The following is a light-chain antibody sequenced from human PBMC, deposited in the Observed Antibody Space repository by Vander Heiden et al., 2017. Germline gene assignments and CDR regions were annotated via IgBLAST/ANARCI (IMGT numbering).Light chain of an antibody. J-gene: IGKJ1*01. V-gene: IGKV3-20*01. CDR2: GAS. Sequence: EIVLTQSPGTLSLSPGERATLSCRASQSVSSSHLPWYQQKPGQAPRLLIYGASSRATGIPDRFSGSGSGTDFTLTISRLEPEDFAVYYCQQYGSSPWTFGQWTKVEIK. CDR3: QQYGSSPWT. CDR1: QSVSSSH.